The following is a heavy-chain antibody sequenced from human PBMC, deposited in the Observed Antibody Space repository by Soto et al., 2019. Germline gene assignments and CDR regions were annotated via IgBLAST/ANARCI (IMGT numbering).Heavy chain of an antibody. V-gene: IGHV1-69*01. Sequence: QEQLVQSGAEVRKPGSSVRVSCKAAGGTFSSYAFTWVRQAPGQGVEWMGGIIPVFGSTSYAQKFQGRVTISADESTHTAYMELSSLRSEDTAVYYCARGPRGGLELYHYFDYWGQGTLVTVSS. D-gene: IGHD2-15*01. J-gene: IGHJ4*02. CDR2: IIPVFGST. CDR1: GGTFSSYA. CDR3: ARGPRGGLELYHYFDY.